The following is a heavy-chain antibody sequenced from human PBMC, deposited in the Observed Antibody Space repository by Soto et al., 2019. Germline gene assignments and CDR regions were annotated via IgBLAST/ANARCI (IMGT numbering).Heavy chain of an antibody. CDR2: INPSGGST. D-gene: IGHD2-2*02. CDR3: ATKGGGYCSSTSCYTPPYYYYGMDV. V-gene: IGHV1-46*01. CDR1: GYTFTSYY. Sequence: XSVKVSCKASGYTFTSYYMHWGRQAPGQGLEWMGIINPSGGSTSYAQKFQGRVTMTRDTSTSTVYMELSSLRSEDTAVYYCATKGGGYCSSTSCYTPPYYYYGMDVWGQGTTVTVSS. J-gene: IGHJ6*02.